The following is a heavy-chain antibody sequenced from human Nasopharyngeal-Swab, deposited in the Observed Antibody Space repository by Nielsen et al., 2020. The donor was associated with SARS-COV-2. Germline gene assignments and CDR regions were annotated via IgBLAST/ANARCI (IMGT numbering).Heavy chain of an antibody. CDR1: GGSFSGYY. V-gene: IGHV4-34*01. CDR3: AREAHYGSVTYYFDY. J-gene: IGHJ4*02. CDR2: INHSGST. Sequence: SETLSLTCAVYGGSFSGYYWSWIRQPPGKGLEWIGEINHSGSTNYNPSLKSRVTISVDTSKNQFSLKLSSVTAADTAVYYCAREAHYGSVTYYFDYWGQGTLVTVSS. D-gene: IGHD3-10*01.